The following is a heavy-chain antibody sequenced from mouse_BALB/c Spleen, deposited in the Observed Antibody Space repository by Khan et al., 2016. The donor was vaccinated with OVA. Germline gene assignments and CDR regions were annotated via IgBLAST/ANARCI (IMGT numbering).Heavy chain of an antibody. J-gene: IGHJ2*01. Sequence: EVKLLESGPGLVKPSQSLSLICTVTGYSITSDYAWNWIRQFPGNKLEWMGFISYSGNTKYNPSLKSRISITRDTSKNQFSLQLNSVTTEDTATYYCARVYGGDFDYWGHGTTLTVAS. CDR3: ARVYGGDFDY. CDR2: ISYSGNT. D-gene: IGHD1-1*01. V-gene: IGHV3-2*02. CDR1: GYSITSDYA.